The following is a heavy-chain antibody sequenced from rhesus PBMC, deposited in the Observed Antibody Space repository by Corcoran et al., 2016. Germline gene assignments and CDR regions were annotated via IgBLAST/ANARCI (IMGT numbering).Heavy chain of an antibody. CDR2: IYGSGSST. CDR3: ARDTNNVY. Sequence: QLQLQESGPGLVKPSETLSVTCAVSGGSISRIYWRWLRQAPGKGLEWIGYIYGSGSSTNYNPSLKSRVTLSVDTSKNQLSLKLSSVTTADTAVYYCARDTNNVYWGQGVLVTVSS. D-gene: IGHD2-15*01. CDR1: GGSISRIY. J-gene: IGHJ4*01. V-gene: IGHV4-169*02.